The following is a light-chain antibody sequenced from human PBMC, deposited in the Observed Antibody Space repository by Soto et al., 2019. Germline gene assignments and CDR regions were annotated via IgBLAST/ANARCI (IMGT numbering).Light chain of an antibody. J-gene: IGKJ2*01. CDR1: QSVLYSSNNKNY. Sequence: DIVMTQSPDSLAVSLGERATMNCKSSQSVLYSSNNKNYLAWYQQKPGQPPKLLIYWASTRESGVPDRFSGSGSGTEFTLTVSSLQAEDVAVYYCQQYYSTPPTFGQGTKLEIK. V-gene: IGKV4-1*01. CDR2: WAS. CDR3: QQYYSTPPT.